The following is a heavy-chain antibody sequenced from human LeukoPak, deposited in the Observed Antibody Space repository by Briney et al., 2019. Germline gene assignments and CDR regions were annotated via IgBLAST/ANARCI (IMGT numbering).Heavy chain of an antibody. D-gene: IGHD3-3*01. V-gene: IGHV1-2*02. CDR2: INPNSGGT. Sequence: ASVKVSCQASGYTFTGYYMHWVRQAPGQGLEWMGWINPNSGGTNYAQKFQGRVTMTRDTAISTAYMELSRLRSDDTAVYYCARDRYYDFWSGSRGWFDPWGQGTLVTVSS. CDR1: GYTFTGYY. CDR3: ARDRYYDFWSGSRGWFDP. J-gene: IGHJ5*02.